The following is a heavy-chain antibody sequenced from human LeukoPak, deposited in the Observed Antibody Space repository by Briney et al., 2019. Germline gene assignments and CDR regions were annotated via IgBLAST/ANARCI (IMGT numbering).Heavy chain of an antibody. CDR3: ARDPRPSYCSSTSCYATNWFDP. CDR1: GGTFSSYA. Sequence: SVKVSCKASGGTFSSYAISWVRQAPGQGLEWMGGIIPIFGTANYAQKFQGRATITADESTSTAYMELSSLRSEDTAVYYCARDPRPSYCSSTSCYATNWFDPWGQGTLVTVSS. V-gene: IGHV1-69*13. CDR2: IIPIFGTA. J-gene: IGHJ5*02. D-gene: IGHD2-2*01.